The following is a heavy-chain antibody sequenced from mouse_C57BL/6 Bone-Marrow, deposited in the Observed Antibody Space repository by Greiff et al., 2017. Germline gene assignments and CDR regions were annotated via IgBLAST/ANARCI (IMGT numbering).Heavy chain of an antibody. D-gene: IGHD2-13*01. V-gene: IGHV14-4*01. J-gene: IGHJ4*01. Sequence: VQLQQSGAELVRPGASVKLSCTASGFNINDDYMHWVKQRPEQGLEWIGWIDPENGDTEYASKFQGKATITADTSSNTAYLQLSSLTSEDTAVYFCTATTVVTTVAKDYWGQGTTVTVSS. CDR1: GFNINDDY. CDR3: TATTVVTTVAKDY. CDR2: IDPENGDT.